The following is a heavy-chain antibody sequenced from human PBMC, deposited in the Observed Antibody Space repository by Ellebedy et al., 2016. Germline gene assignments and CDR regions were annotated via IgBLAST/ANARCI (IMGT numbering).Heavy chain of an antibody. V-gene: IGHV4-30-4*01. Sequence: SETLSLTXTVSGGSIRSGYYYWSWIRQPPGKGLEWIGYIYYSGSTYYNPSLKSRITISVDTSKNQFSLKLSSVTAADTAVYYCARVNRDSSAYYWYYFDYWGQGTLVTVSS. CDR1: GGSIRSGYYY. J-gene: IGHJ4*02. CDR2: IYYSGST. D-gene: IGHD3-22*01. CDR3: ARVNRDSSAYYWYYFDY.